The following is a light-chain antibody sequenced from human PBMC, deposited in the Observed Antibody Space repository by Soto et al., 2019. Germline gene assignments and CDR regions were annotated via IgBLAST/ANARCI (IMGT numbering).Light chain of an antibody. J-gene: IGKJ1*01. CDR1: QDISNY. CDR2: AAI. Sequence: DIPMTQSPSSLSASVGDRVTITCRASQDISNYLAWFQQKPGKVPELLIYAAIILQSGVPSRFSGSGSGTDFTLTITNLQPEDVATYYCQKYNSAPWTFGQGTKVEIK. V-gene: IGKV1-27*01. CDR3: QKYNSAPWT.